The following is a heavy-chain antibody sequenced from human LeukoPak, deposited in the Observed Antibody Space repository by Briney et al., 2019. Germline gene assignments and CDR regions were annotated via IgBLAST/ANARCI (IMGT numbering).Heavy chain of an antibody. CDR1: GFIFSSYA. D-gene: IGHD2-15*01. Sequence: PGGSLRLSCAASGFIFSSYAMHWVRQAPGKGLEWVAVISYDGSHKYYADSVEGRFTISRDNSNNMLYLQMNSLRAEDTAVCYCARARSVGAATGFDYWGQGTLGPVSS. V-gene: IGHV3-30-3*01. J-gene: IGHJ4*02. CDR2: ISYDGSHK. CDR3: ARARSVGAATGFDY.